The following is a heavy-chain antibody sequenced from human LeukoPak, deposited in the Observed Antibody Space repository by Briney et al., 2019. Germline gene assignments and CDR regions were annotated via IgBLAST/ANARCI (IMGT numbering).Heavy chain of an antibody. CDR2: IYPGDSDT. CDR1: GYSFTSYW. CDR3: ARHKLDTLLGALSKGGFMDV. Sequence: GESLKISCKGSGYSFTSYWIGWVRQMPGKGLEWMGIIYPGDSDTRYSPSFQGQGTISADKSISTAYLQWSSLKASDTAMYYCARHKLDTLLGALSKGGFMDVWGKGTTVTVSS. D-gene: IGHD3-16*01. V-gene: IGHV5-51*01. J-gene: IGHJ6*03.